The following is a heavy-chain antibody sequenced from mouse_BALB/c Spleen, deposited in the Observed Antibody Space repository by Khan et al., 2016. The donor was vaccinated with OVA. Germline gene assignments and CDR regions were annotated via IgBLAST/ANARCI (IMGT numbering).Heavy chain of an antibody. CDR3: ARGNWAY. CDR1: GFTFSSFG. CDR2: FNSGSTTI. J-gene: IGHJ2*01. V-gene: IGHV5-17*02. D-gene: IGHD4-1*01. Sequence: EVELVESGGGLVQPGGSRKLSCAASGFTFSSFGMHWVRQAPEKGLVGVAYFNSGSTTIYYEDPVKGRFTISRDNPKNTLFLQMTSLRSEDTAMYYCARGNWAYWGQGTTLTVSS.